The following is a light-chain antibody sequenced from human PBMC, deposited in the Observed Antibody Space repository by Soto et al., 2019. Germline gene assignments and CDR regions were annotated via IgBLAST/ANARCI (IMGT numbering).Light chain of an antibody. V-gene: IGKV3-15*01. CDR2: RTS. Sequence: EIVMTQSPATLSVSPGERATFSCRASQSISSNLAWYQQKPGQAPRLLMFRTSSRATGFPARFSGSGSGTEFNLTISSLQSEDFGVYYCQQYNNWPRATFGGGTKVEIK. CDR1: QSISSN. CDR3: QQYNNWPRAT. J-gene: IGKJ4*01.